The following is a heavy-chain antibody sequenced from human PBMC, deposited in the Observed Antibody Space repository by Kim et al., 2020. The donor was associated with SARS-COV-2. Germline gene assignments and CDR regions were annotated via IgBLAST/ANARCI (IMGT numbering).Heavy chain of an antibody. V-gene: IGHV1-46*01. CDR3: ALEDSQLANAFDI. D-gene: IGHD6-13*01. Sequence: YAQKFQGRVTMTRDTSTSTVYMELSSLRSEDTAVYYCALEDSQLANAFDIWGQGTMVTVSS. J-gene: IGHJ3*02.